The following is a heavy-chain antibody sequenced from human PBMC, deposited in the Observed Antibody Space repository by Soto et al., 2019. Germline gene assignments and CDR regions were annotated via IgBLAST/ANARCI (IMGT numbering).Heavy chain of an antibody. J-gene: IGHJ6*02. D-gene: IGHD2-2*02. CDR2: IYYSGST. Sequence: QVQLQESGPGLVKPSETLSLTCTVSGGSVSSGSYYWSWIRQPPGKGLEWIGYIYYSGSTNYNPSLNSSVTISVDTSKHQFSLKLSSVTAADTAVYYCASVTRTCISTSCYRYYYGMDVWGQGTTVTVSS. V-gene: IGHV4-61*01. CDR3: ASVTRTCISTSCYRYYYGMDV. CDR1: GGSVSSGSYY.